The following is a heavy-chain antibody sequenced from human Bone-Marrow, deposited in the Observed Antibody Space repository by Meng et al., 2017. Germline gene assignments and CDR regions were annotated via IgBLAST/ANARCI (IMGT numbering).Heavy chain of an antibody. D-gene: IGHD1-1*01. V-gene: IGHV4-34*01. CDR3: ERGTRHLLLQR. J-gene: IGHJ1*01. CDR2: INKSRST. CDR1: SESLMGSY. Sequence: AQVERGGEGLVKTTLSLAGNGASYSESLMGSYWSSIGAPPGTVQEWCGGINKSRSTNSVPSHKSRVTISVDTSRNQLSLRLSSVTAAETSMYHCERGTRHLLLQRWGEGTLVTVSS.